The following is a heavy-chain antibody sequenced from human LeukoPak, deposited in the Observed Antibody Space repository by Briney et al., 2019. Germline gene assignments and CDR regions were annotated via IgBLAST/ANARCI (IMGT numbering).Heavy chain of an antibody. J-gene: IGHJ4*02. CDR1: GFTFSSYS. Sequence: GRSLRLSCAASGFTFSSYSMNWVRQAPGKGLEWVSYISSSSSTIYYADSVKGRFTISRDNFNNTLYLQMNSLRAEDTAVYYCAKVRYYDSGSYYNYDYWGQGTLVTVSS. V-gene: IGHV3-48*01. CDR2: ISSSSSTI. D-gene: IGHD3-10*01. CDR3: AKVRYYDSGSYYNYDY.